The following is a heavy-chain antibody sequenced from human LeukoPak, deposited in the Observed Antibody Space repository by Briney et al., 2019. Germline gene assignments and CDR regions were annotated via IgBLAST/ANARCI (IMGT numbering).Heavy chain of an antibody. CDR1: GFSFGTSGVG. Sequence: SGPTLVNPTQTLTLTCTFSGFSFGTSGVGVGWIRQPPGKALEWLGVIYWDEDKRYRPSLKSRLTITKDTSKNQVVLTMTNMDPVDTATYYCARSPYYDILTGSRGTFDYWGRGILVTVSS. CDR3: ARSPYYDILTGSRGTFDY. V-gene: IGHV2-5*02. D-gene: IGHD3-9*01. CDR2: IYWDEDK. J-gene: IGHJ4*02.